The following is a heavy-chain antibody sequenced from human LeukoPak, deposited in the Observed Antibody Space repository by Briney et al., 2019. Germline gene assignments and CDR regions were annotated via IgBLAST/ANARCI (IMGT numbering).Heavy chain of an antibody. D-gene: IGHD2-2*01. CDR1: GFTFNTYN. CDR2: ISSSSSYI. Sequence: PGGSLRLSCAASGFTFNTYNMNWVRQAPGKGLEWVSSISSSSSYIYYADSVKGRFTISRDNAKNSLYLQMNSLRAEDTAVYYCARTPVPAAILVYHNWFDPWGQGTLVTVSS. J-gene: IGHJ5*02. V-gene: IGHV3-21*01. CDR3: ARTPVPAAILVYHNWFDP.